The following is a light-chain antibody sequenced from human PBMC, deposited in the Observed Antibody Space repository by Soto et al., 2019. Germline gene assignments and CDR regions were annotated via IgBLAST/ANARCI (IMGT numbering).Light chain of an antibody. CDR2: DVS. CDR3: SSYTSSSTLGV. Sequence: QSALTQPASVSGSPGQSITISCTGTSSDVGGYNYVSWYQQHPGKAPKLMIYDVSNRPSGVSNRFSGSKSGNTASLTISGLQADDEAYDYCSSYTSSSTLGVFGGGTKLTVL. CDR1: SSDVGGYNY. V-gene: IGLV2-14*01. J-gene: IGLJ2*01.